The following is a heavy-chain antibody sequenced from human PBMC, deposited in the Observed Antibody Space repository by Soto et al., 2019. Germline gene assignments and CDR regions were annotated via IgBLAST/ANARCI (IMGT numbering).Heavy chain of an antibody. CDR2: IKQDGSEK. V-gene: IGHV3-7*01. CDR3: ARVSLLKLDDAFDI. Sequence: GGSLRLSCAASGFTFSSYWMSWVRQAPGKGLEWVANIKQDGSEKYYVDSVKGRFTISRDNAKNSLYLQMNSLRAEDTAVYYCARVSLLKLDDAFDIWGQGTMVTVSS. CDR1: GFTFSSYW. J-gene: IGHJ3*02. D-gene: IGHD6-13*01.